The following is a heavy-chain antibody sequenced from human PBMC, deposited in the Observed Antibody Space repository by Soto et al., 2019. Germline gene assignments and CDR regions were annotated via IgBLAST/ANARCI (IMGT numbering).Heavy chain of an antibody. J-gene: IGHJ4*02. CDR3: ARVDSYGHRGGYYFDY. Sequence: QLQLQESGSGLVKPSQTLSLTCAVSGGSISSGGYSWSWIRQPPGKGLEWLGYIYHSGTTYYNPSLKSRVTISVDRSKNQFSLKLSSVTAADTGVYFCARVDSYGHRGGYYFDYWGQGTLVTVSS. D-gene: IGHD5-18*01. CDR1: GGSISSGGYS. CDR2: IYHSGTT. V-gene: IGHV4-30-2*01.